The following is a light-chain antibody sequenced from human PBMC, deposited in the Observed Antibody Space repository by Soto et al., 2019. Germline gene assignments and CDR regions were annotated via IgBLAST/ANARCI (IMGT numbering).Light chain of an antibody. CDR1: SGDVGRYTY. Sequence: QSALTQPRSVSGSPGQSVAISCTGTSGDVGRYTYVSWYQQLPDKAPKLMLYEDSKRPSGVSNRFSGSKSGNTASLTISGLQAEDEAAYYCCSYAGSTSWVFGGGTKLTVL. J-gene: IGLJ3*02. CDR2: EDS. CDR3: CSYAGSTSWV. V-gene: IGLV2-23*01.